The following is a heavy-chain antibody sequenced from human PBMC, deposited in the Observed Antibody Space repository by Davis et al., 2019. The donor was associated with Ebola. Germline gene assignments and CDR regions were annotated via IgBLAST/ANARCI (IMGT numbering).Heavy chain of an antibody. V-gene: IGHV3-30-3*01. CDR2: ISYDGSNK. D-gene: IGHD4-17*01. Sequence: GESLKISCAASGFTFSSYAMHWVRQAPGKGLEWVAVISYDGSNKYYADSVKGRFTISRDDSKNTAYLQMNSLKTEDTAVYYCTRLSRDYVDWFDPWGQGTLVTVSS. CDR1: GFTFSSYA. CDR3: TRLSRDYVDWFDP. J-gene: IGHJ5*02.